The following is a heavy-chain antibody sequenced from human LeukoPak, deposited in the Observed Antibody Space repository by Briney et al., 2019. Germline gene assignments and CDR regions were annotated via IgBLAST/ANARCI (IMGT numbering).Heavy chain of an antibody. CDR3: ARGPRITLVRGGQWYHYMDV. V-gene: IGHV1-46*01. Sequence: GASVKVSSKASGYTFANYYIHLVRQAPGQGLEWMGLINPSGGSTNYAQKFQGRVTMTRDTSTSTVYMELSSLRSEDTAVYYCARGPRITLVRGGQWYHYMDVWGKGTTVTISS. CDR2: INPSGGST. CDR1: GYTFANYY. D-gene: IGHD3-10*01. J-gene: IGHJ6*03.